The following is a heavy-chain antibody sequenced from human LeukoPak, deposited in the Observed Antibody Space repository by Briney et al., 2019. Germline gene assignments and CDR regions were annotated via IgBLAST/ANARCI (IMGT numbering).Heavy chain of an antibody. D-gene: IGHD1-26*01. V-gene: IGHV3-30*18. CDR1: GFTFSSYG. Sequence: GGSLRLSCAASGFTFSSYGMHWVRQAPGKGLEWLAVISYDGSTKYYADSVKGRFTISRDNSKNTLYLQMNSLRAEDTAVYYCAKGDRYSGSSNWGQGTLVTVSS. CDR3: AKGDRYSGSSN. CDR2: ISYDGSTK. J-gene: IGHJ4*02.